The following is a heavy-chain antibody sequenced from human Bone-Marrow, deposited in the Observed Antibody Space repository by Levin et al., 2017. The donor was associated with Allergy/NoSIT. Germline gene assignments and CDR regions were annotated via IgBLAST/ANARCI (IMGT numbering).Heavy chain of an antibody. J-gene: IGHJ5*02. CDR2: IYSGGST. V-gene: IGHV3-53*01. D-gene: IGHD3-22*01. CDR3: ARSITMIPNWFDP. Sequence: GGSLRLSCAASGFTVSSNYMSWVRQAPGKGLEWVSVIYSGGSTYYADSVKGRFTISRDNSKNTLYLQMNSLRAEDTAVYYCARSITMIPNWFDPWGQGTLVTVSS. CDR1: GFTVSSNY.